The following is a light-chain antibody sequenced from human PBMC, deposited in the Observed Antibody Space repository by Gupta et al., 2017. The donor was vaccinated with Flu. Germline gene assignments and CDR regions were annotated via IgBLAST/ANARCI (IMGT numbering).Light chain of an antibody. V-gene: IGLV3-21*02. CDR1: NIGRRS. CDR3: QVSDRSSDLSAVV. Sequence: TARITWGGNNIGRRSVNWNKQKPGQGAGMVVYDDSDRPSGIPERFSGSNSGDTATLTIARVEVGDEADYYCQVSDRSSDLSAVVFGGGTKLTVL. J-gene: IGLJ2*01. CDR2: DDS.